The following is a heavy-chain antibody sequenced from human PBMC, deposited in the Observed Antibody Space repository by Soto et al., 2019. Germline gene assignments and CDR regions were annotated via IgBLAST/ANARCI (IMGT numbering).Heavy chain of an antibody. D-gene: IGHD4-17*01. CDR1: GYTFTAYY. J-gene: IGHJ4*01. V-gene: IGHV1-2*02. Sequence: ASVKVSCKSFGYTFTAYYIHWVRQAPGQGLECVGWVDPRSGATNYAQRFQGRVVMTRDMSVHTVYMELSGLTSDDTAIYYCATDDYGHYAFWGQGHMVAASS. CDR2: VDPRSGAT. CDR3: ATDDYGHYAF.